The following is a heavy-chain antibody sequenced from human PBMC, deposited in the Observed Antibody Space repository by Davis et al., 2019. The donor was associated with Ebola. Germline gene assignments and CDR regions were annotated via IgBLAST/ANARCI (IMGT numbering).Heavy chain of an antibody. CDR1: GGSISSGGYS. V-gene: IGHV4-30-2*01. CDR2: IYHSGST. J-gene: IGHJ4*02. D-gene: IGHD3-3*01. CDR3: ARVDYDFWSGYYFFDY. Sequence: PSETLSLTCAVSGGSISSGGYSWSWIRQPPGKGLEWIGYIYHSGSTYYNPSLKSRVTISVDRSKNQFSLKLSSVTAADTAVYYCARVDYDFWSGYYFFDYWGQGTLVTVSS.